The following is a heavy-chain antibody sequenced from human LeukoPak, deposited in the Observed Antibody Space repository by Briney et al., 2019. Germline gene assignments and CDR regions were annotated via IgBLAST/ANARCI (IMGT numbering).Heavy chain of an antibody. CDR3: ARVGGVVVAAIGYYYYYGMDV. J-gene: IGHJ6*02. CDR1: GGSFSGYY. V-gene: IGHV4-34*01. D-gene: IGHD2-15*01. CDR2: INHSGST. Sequence: SETLSLTCAVYGGSFSGYYWSWIRQPPGKGLEWIGEINHSGSTNYNPSLKSRVTISVDTSKNQFSLKLSFVTAADTAVYYCARVGGVVVAAIGYYYYYGMDVWGQGTTVTVSS.